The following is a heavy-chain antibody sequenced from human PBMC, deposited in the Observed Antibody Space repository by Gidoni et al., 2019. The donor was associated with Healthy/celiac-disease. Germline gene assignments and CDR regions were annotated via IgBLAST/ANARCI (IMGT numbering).Heavy chain of an antibody. CDR3: AKDLAAAGYFDY. V-gene: IGHV3-30*18. CDR2: ISYDGSNK. J-gene: IGHJ4*02. CDR1: GFTFSSYG. Sequence: QVQLVESGGGVVQPGRSLRLSCAASGFTFSSYGMHWVRQAPGKGLEWVAVISYDGSNKYYADSVKGRFTISTDNSKNTLYLQMNSLRAEDTAVYYCAKDLAAAGYFDYWGQGTLVTVSS. D-gene: IGHD6-13*01.